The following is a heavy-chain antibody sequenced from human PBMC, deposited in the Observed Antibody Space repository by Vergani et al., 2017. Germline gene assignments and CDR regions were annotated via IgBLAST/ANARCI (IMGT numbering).Heavy chain of an antibody. CDR3: ARDSPYYYGSGTNYNKDWFDS. J-gene: IGHJ5*01. CDR1: GGSISSGDYY. CDR2: IYYSGST. Sequence: QVQLQESGPGLVKPSQTLSLTCTVSGGSISSGDYYWSWIRQPPGKGLEWIGCIYYSGSTYYTPSLRSRVTISGDKSKNQFSLKLSSVTAADTAVYYCARDSPYYYGSGTNYNKDWFDSWGQGTLVTVSS. D-gene: IGHD3-10*01. V-gene: IGHV4-30-4*08.